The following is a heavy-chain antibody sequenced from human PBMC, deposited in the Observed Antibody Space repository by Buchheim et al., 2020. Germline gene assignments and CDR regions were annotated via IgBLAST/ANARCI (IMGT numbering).Heavy chain of an antibody. Sequence: EVQLVESGGGLVKPGGSLRLSCAASGFTFSSYSMNWVRQAPGKGLEWVSSISSSSSYISYADSVKGRFTISRDNAKNSLYLQMNSLRAEDTAVYYCARDYYYDSSGYYHWGQGTL. J-gene: IGHJ5*02. CDR3: ARDYYYDSSGYYH. CDR1: GFTFSSYS. CDR2: ISSSSSYI. D-gene: IGHD3-22*01. V-gene: IGHV3-21*01.